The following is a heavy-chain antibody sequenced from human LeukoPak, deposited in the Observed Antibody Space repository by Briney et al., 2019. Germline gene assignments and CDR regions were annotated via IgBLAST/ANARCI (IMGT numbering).Heavy chain of an antibody. CDR1: GLIFSNYN. V-gene: IGHV3-21*04. CDR3: ASKLPGDSFYFDS. CDR2: ISSSGHYI. J-gene: IGHJ4*02. Sequence: GGSLRLSCAASGLIFSNYNMTWVRQAPGKGLEWVSSISSSGHYIFKADSMRGRFTISRDNSGNTLYLDIYSLRVEDTAIYFCASKLPGDSFYFDSWGQGALVSVCS.